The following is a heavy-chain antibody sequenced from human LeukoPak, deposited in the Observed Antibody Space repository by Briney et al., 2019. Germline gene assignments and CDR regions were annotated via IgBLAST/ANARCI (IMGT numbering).Heavy chain of an antibody. CDR3: AREASGSSDFDY. V-gene: IGHV4-30-4*01. D-gene: IGHD3-10*01. J-gene: IGHJ4*02. CDR1: GGSISSSDYY. Sequence: SGTLSLTCTVSGGSISSSDYYWSWIRQPPGKGLEWIGYIYYSGCTIYNPSLKSRVTISVDTSKNQCSLKLSSVTAADTAVYYCAREASGSSDFDYWGQGTLVTVSP. CDR2: IYYSGCT.